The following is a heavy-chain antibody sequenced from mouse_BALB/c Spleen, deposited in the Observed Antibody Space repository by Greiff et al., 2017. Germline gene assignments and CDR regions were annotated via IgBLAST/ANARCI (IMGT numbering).Heavy chain of an antibody. CDR1: GFTFSSYA. D-gene: IGHD1-1*01. CDR2: ISSGGSYT. J-gene: IGHJ1*01. V-gene: IGHV5-9-4*01. Sequence: EVQGVESGGGLVKPGGSLKLSCAASGFTFSSYAMSWVRQSPEKRLEWVAEISSGGSYTYYPDTVTGRFTISRDNAKNTLYLEMSSLRSEDTAMYYCARSSSYYGSSYWYFDVWGAGTTVTVSS. CDR3: ARSSSYYGSSYWYFDV.